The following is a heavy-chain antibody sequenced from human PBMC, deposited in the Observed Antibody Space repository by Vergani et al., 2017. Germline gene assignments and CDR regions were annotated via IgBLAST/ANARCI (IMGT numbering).Heavy chain of an antibody. D-gene: IGHD6-19*01. J-gene: IGHJ4*02. CDR2: ISSSGSTI. V-gene: IGHV3-48*03. CDR1: GFTFSSYE. Sequence: EVQLVESGGGLVQPGGSLRLSCAASGFTFSSYEMNWVRQAPGKGLEWVSYISSSGSTIYYADSVKGRFTTSRDNAKNSLYLQMNSLRAEDTAVYYCAISPGYSSGWYYDYWGQGTLVTVSS. CDR3: AISPGYSSGWYYDY.